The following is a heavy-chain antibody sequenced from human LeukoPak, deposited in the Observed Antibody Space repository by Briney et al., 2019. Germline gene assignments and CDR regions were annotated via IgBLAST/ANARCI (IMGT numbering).Heavy chain of an antibody. D-gene: IGHD6-19*01. CDR3: ARSRWLTNYDYYYYYYMDV. J-gene: IGHJ6*03. Sequence: NPSETLSLTCTVSGGSISSSSYYWGWIRQPPGKGLEWIGEINHSGSTNYNPSLKSRVTISVDTSKNQFSLKLSSVTAADTAVYYCARSRWLTNYDYYYYYYMDVWGKGTTVTVSS. CDR2: INHSGST. CDR1: GGSISSSSYY. V-gene: IGHV4-39*07.